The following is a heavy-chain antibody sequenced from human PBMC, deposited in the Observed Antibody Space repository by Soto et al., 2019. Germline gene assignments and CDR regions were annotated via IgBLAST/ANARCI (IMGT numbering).Heavy chain of an antibody. CDR1: GFTFSSYA. Sequence: EVQLLESGGGLVQPGGSLRLSCAASGFTFSSYAMSWVRQAPGKGLEWVSAISGSGGSTYYADSVKGRFTISRDNSKNTLYLQMNSLRAEDTAVYYCAKDPRTEQQPKPEHDYWGQGTLVTVSS. CDR3: AKDPRTEQQPKPEHDY. V-gene: IGHV3-23*01. D-gene: IGHD6-13*01. J-gene: IGHJ4*02. CDR2: ISGSGGST.